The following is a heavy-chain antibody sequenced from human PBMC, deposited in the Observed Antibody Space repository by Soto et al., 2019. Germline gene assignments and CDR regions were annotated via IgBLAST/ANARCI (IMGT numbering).Heavy chain of an antibody. V-gene: IGHV3-23*01. Sequence: GGSLRLSCAASGFTFSSYAMNWVRQAPGKGLEWVSAISGSGDNTYYADSVKDRFTISRDNSKNTLYLQMNSLRAEDTAVYYCAKFYDGPPGYWGQGTLVTVSS. CDR1: GFTFSSYA. D-gene: IGHD3-3*01. J-gene: IGHJ4*02. CDR3: AKFYDGPPGY. CDR2: ISGSGDNT.